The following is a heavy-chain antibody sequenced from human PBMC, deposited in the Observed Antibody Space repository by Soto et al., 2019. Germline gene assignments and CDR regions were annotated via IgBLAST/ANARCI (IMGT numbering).Heavy chain of an antibody. J-gene: IGHJ6*02. CDR3: AGSGWQRPTSDYGLDV. D-gene: IGHD6-19*01. CDR2: IIPIFGTA. V-gene: IGHV1-69*13. Sequence: ASVKVSCKASGGTFSSYAISWVRQAPGQGLEWMGGIIPIFGTANYAQKFQGRVTITADESTSTAYMELSSLRSEDTAVYYCAGSGWQRPTSDYGLDVWGQGTTVTVSS. CDR1: GGTFSSYA.